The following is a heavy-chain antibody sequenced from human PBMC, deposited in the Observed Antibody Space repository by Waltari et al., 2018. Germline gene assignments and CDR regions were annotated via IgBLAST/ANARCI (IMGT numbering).Heavy chain of an antibody. CDR1: GFIFRTPW. Sequence: EVQLVESGGGLVQPGGSRGLSCPASGFIFRTPWLHWVRQAPGKGLVWVARINDDGSITNYADSVKGRFTISRDNAKNTLYLQMDSLRADDTAVYYCVRGKMYSRPYFDYWGQGTLVTVSS. CDR2: INDDGSIT. D-gene: IGHD6-13*01. V-gene: IGHV3-74*01. CDR3: VRGKMYSRPYFDY. J-gene: IGHJ4*02.